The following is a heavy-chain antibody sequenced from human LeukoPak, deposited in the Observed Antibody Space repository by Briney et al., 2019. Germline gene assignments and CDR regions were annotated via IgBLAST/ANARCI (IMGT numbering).Heavy chain of an antibody. D-gene: IGHD4-17*01. CDR1: GETFSGFY. V-gene: IGHV4-34*01. J-gene: IGHJ4*02. Sequence: TPSETLSLTCAVYGETFSGFYWSWIRQPPGKGLEWIGEINYSGSTNYNPSLKSRVTISVDTSKNQFSLNLTSVTAADTAVYYCARISTVTHQFDYWGQGMLVTVSS. CDR2: INYSGST. CDR3: ARISTVTHQFDY.